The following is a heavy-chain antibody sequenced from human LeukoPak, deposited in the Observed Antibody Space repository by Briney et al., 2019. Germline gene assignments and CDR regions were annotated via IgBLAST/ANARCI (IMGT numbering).Heavy chain of an antibody. CDR3: ARDRRFSYGSGSSAVDY. CDR1: GGSFSGYY. V-gene: IGHV4-34*01. D-gene: IGHD3-10*01. CDR2: INHSGST. J-gene: IGHJ4*02. Sequence: SETLSLTCAVYGGSFSGYYWSWIRQPPGKGLEWIGEINHSGSTNYNPSLKSRGTISVDTSKNQFSLKLSSVTAADTAVYYCARDRRFSYGSGSSAVDYWGQGTLVTVSS.